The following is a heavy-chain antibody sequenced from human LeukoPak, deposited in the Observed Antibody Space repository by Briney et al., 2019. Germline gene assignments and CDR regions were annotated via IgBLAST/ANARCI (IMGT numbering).Heavy chain of an antibody. CDR3: ATVGYCSSTSCSDSYGMDV. CDR1: GYTLTELS. Sequence: SVKVSCKVSGYTLTELSMHWVRQAPGKGLEWMGGFDPEDGETIYAQKFQGRVTMTEDTSTDTAYMELSSLRSEDTAVYYCATVGYCSSTSCSDSYGMDVWGQGTTVTVSS. V-gene: IGHV1-24*01. CDR2: FDPEDGET. D-gene: IGHD2-2*01. J-gene: IGHJ6*02.